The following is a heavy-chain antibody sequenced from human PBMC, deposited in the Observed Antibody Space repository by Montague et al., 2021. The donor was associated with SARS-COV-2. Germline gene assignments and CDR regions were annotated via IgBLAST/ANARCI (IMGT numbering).Heavy chain of an antibody. Sequence: YYNPSLKSRVTISVDTSKNQFSLKLSSVTAADTAVYYCARQEPIGVVVAAARGWFDPGGQGTLVTVSS. D-gene: IGHD2-15*01. CDR3: ARQEPIGVVVAAARGWFDP. J-gene: IGHJ5*02. V-gene: IGHV4-39*01.